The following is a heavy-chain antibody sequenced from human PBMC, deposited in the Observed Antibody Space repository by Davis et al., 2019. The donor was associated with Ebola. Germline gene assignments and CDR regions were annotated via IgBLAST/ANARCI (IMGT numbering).Heavy chain of an antibody. CDR1: GFRFSSYV. J-gene: IGHJ4*02. D-gene: IGHD6-19*01. V-gene: IGHV3-23*01. Sequence: GGSLRLSCVASGFRFSSYVMGWVRQAPGKGLEWVSRIGGSGDTADYGDSVRGRFTISRDKSNNTLYLEMNSLRVDDTAVYYCATTQWLREFDNWGQGTLVTVSS. CDR3: ATTQWLREFDN. CDR2: IGGSGDTA.